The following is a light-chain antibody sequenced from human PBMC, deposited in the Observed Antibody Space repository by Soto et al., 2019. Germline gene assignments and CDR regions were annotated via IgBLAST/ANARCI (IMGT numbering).Light chain of an antibody. CDR2: DAS. CDR3: QHKRT. CDR1: QSISSW. J-gene: IGKJ1*01. Sequence: DIQMTQSPSTLSATVGDRVTITCRASQSISSWLAWYQQKPGKAPKLLIYDASSLESGVPSRFSGSGSGTEFTLTISSLQPDDFATYYCQHKRTFGQGTKVAIK. V-gene: IGKV1-5*01.